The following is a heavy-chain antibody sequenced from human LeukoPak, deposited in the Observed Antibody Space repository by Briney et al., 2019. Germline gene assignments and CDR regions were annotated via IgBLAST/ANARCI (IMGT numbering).Heavy chain of an antibody. CDR1: GGSIGSGVYS. Sequence: TASQTLSLTCAVSGGSIGSGVYSWSWIRQPPGKGLEWIGYIYHSGSTYYNPSLKSRVTISVDRSKNQFSLKLSSVTAADTAVYYCAREEGYCSGGRCSDWFDPWGQGTLVTVSS. V-gene: IGHV4-30-2*01. D-gene: IGHD2-15*01. J-gene: IGHJ5*02. CDR2: IYHSGST. CDR3: AREEGYCSGGRCSDWFDP.